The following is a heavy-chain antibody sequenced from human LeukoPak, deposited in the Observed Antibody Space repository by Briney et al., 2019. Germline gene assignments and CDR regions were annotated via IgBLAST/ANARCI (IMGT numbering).Heavy chain of an antibody. J-gene: IGHJ5*02. CDR1: GFTFSDSD. V-gene: IGHV3-23*01. CDR2: ISGSGDRT. Sequence: GGPLRLSCGASGFTFSDSDMSWVRQAPGKGLEWVSGISGSGDRTYNADSVKGRFTISRDNSKNTLYLQMNSLRAEDTAVYYCAKGNWNDDWGQGTPVTVSS. CDR3: AKGNWNDD.